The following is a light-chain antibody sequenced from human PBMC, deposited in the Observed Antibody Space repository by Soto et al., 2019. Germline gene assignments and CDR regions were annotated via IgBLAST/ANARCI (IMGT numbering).Light chain of an antibody. CDR2: DVT. CDR3: SSYTTSSTYV. Sequence: QSALTQPASVSGSPGQSITISCTGTSSDGGAYNYVSWYQQHPGKAPKLMIYDVTNRPSGVSNRFSGSKSGYTASLTISGLQAEDEADYYCSSYTTSSTYVFGTGTKVTVL. V-gene: IGLV2-14*03. CDR1: SSDGGAYNY. J-gene: IGLJ1*01.